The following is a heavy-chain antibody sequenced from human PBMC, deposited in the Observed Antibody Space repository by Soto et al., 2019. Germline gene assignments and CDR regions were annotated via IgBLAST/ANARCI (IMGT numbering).Heavy chain of an antibody. CDR3: ARESGVGYCSSTSCYTLFDY. CDR1: GGSISSSNW. Sequence: PSETLSLTCAVSGGSISSSNWWSWVRQPPGKGLEWIGEIYHSGSTNYNPSLKSRVTISVDKSKNQFSLKLSSVTAADTAVYYCARESGVGYCSSTSCYTLFDYWGQGTLVTVSS. CDR2: IYHSGST. D-gene: IGHD2-2*02. J-gene: IGHJ4*02. V-gene: IGHV4-4*02.